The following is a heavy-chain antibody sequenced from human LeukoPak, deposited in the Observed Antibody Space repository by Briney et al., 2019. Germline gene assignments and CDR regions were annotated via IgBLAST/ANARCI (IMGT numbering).Heavy chain of an antibody. Sequence: ASVKVSCKVSGYTLTELSMHWVRQAPGKGLEWLGGFDPEDGETTYAQKFQGRVTMTEDTSTDTAYMEQSSLRSEDTAVYYCAARAVPAAIYYYYYMDVWGKGTTVTVSS. J-gene: IGHJ6*03. CDR2: FDPEDGET. CDR1: GYTLTELS. V-gene: IGHV1-24*01. D-gene: IGHD2-2*02. CDR3: AARAVPAAIYYYYYMDV.